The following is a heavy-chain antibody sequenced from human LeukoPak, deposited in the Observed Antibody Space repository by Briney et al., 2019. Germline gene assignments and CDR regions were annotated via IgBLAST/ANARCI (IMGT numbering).Heavy chain of an antibody. CDR1: GFTLSSYA. CDR2: ISSNGGGT. CDR3: ARIASTPPFTDY. V-gene: IGHV3-64*01. Sequence: GGPLRLSCAASGFTLSSYAMHWLRQAPRKELKYVLAISSNGGGTYYANSVKGRFTISRDNSKNTLYLQMGSLRTEDMAVYYCARIASTPPFTDYWGQGTLVTVSS. D-gene: IGHD5/OR15-5a*01. J-gene: IGHJ4*02.